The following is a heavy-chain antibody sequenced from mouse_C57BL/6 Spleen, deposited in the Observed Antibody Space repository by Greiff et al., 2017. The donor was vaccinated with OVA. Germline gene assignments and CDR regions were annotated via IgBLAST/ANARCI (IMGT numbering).Heavy chain of an antibody. Sequence: EVQLQQSGPELVKPGASVKISCKASGYTFTDYYMNWVKQSHGKSLEWIGDINPNNGGTSYNQKFKGKATLPVDKSSSTAYMELRSLTSEDSAVYYCARSNWAWFAYWGQGTLVTVSA. CDR2: INPNNGGT. CDR1: GYTFTDYY. V-gene: IGHV1-26*01. J-gene: IGHJ3*01. D-gene: IGHD4-1*01. CDR3: ARSNWAWFAY.